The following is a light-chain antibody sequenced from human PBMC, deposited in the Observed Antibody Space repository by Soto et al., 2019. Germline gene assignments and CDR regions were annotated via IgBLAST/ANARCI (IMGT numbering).Light chain of an antibody. CDR3: QQYGSSPT. J-gene: IGKJ1*01. V-gene: IGKV3-20*01. CDR2: DVS. Sequence: DIVLTQSPGTLSLSPGERATLSCRSSQSVSSNYLAWYQQKPDQAPRLVIYDVSGRATGIPDRFSGSGSGTDFTLTISRLAPEDFAVYYCQQYGSSPTFGQGTKVEIK. CDR1: QSVSSNY.